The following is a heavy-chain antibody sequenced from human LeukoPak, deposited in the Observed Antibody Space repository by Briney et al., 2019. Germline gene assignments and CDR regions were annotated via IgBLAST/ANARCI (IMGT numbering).Heavy chain of an antibody. V-gene: IGHV3-23*01. Sequence: GGSLRLSCAASGFTFSSYAVSWVRQAPGKGLEWVSAISGSGGSTYYADSVKGRFTISRDNSKNTLYLQMNSLRAEDTAVYYCAKEQRPTVGYNWFDPWGQGTLVTVSS. CDR2: ISGSGGST. D-gene: IGHD4-23*01. J-gene: IGHJ5*02. CDR3: AKEQRPTVGYNWFDP. CDR1: GFTFSSYA.